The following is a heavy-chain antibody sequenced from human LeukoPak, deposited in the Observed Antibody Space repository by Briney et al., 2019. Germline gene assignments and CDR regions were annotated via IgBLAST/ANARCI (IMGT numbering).Heavy chain of an antibody. V-gene: IGHV4-39*01. CDR3: ARHKDYYYSYMHV. CDR2: IYYSGSN. Sequence: PSETLSLTCTVSGVSISSNSYYWGRLRQPPGKGLEWIGSIYYSGSNYYNPSLKSRLTISVDTSKNQFSLKLSSVTAADMAVYYCARHKDYYYSYMHVWGEGTTVTIS. J-gene: IGHJ6*03. CDR1: GVSISSNSYY.